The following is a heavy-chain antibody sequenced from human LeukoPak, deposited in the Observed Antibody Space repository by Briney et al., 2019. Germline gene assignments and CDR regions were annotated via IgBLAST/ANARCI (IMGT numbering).Heavy chain of an antibody. V-gene: IGHV4-59*01. J-gene: IGHJ6*03. CDR3: ARGCDTWNGYYYMDD. CDR1: GGSMSNVR. D-gene: IGHD1-1*01. CDR2: ISNSGST. Sequence: PSETLSLTCSVSGGSMSNVRWSGIRQPPGKELEWIGYISNSGSTDYNPSLQSRVTISVDTSKNQISLKLSSVTAADTAVYYRARGCDTWNGYYYMDDWGKGTTVTVSS.